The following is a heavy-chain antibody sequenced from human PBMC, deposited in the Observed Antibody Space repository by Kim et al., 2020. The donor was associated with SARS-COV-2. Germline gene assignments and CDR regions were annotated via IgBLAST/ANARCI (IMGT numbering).Heavy chain of an antibody. CDR1: GGSIDNFY. D-gene: IGHD6-13*01. V-gene: IGHV4-59*08. CDR2: IYYTDST. J-gene: IGHJ4*02. CDR3: ARSLAAAGTKLPYYFDF. Sequence: SETLSLTCTVSGGSIDNFYWTWIRQLPGKGLEWIGYIYYTDSTNYNPSLKSRVIISLDKPNNQFSLRLTSVTAADTAVYYCARSLAAAGTKLPYYFDFWGQGALVTVSS.